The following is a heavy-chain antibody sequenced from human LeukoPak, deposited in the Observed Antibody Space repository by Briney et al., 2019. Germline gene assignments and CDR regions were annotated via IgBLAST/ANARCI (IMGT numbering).Heavy chain of an antibody. V-gene: IGHV4-34*01. CDR2: INHSGST. Sequence: SETLSLTCTVSGGSISSYYWSWIRQPPGKGLEWIGEINHSGSTNYNPSLKSRVTISVDTSKNQFSLKLSSVTAADTAVYYCAIPLDVGGSGSPGFDPWGQGTLVTVSS. CDR3: AIPLDVGGSGSPGFDP. D-gene: IGHD3-10*01. J-gene: IGHJ5*02. CDR1: GGSISSYY.